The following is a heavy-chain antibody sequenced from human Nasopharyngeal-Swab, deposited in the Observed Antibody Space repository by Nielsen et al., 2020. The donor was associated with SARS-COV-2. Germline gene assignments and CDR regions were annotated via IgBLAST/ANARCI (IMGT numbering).Heavy chain of an antibody. V-gene: IGHV3-33*08. CDR2: IWHDGSRP. D-gene: IGHD3-22*01. CDR1: GFTFSSFG. J-gene: IGHJ4*02. CDR3: ARVKYDSSGYYYSGSDY. Sequence: GGSLRLSCAASGFTFSSFGMHWVRQAPGKGLEWVALIWHDGSRPHYVDSVKGRFTISRDNSKNTLYLQMNSLRAEDTAVYYCARVKYDSSGYYYSGSDYWGQGTLVTVSS.